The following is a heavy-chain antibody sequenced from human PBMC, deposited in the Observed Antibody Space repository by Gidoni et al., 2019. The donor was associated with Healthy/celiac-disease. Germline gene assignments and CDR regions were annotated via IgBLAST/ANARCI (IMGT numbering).Heavy chain of an antibody. J-gene: IGHJ3*02. V-gene: IGHV3-48*01. CDR3: AREGTYYYDSSGYYVRAFDI. D-gene: IGHD3-22*01. CDR1: EFTFRSCK. Sequence: EVQLVASGGGLVQPGGSLRRYCAASEFTFRSCKITWVRPAPGKGLEWVSYISSSSSTIYYADSVKGRFTISRDNAKNSLYLQMNSLRAEDTAVYYCAREGTYYYDSSGYYVRAFDIWGQGTMVTVSS. CDR2: ISSSSSTI.